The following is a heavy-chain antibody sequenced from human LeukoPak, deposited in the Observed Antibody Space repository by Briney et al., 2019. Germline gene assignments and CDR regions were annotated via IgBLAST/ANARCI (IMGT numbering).Heavy chain of an antibody. D-gene: IGHD2-15*01. CDR3: AKNSGGTCYSHLDC. CDR2: ISGSGGST. CDR1: GFTFSSYG. Sequence: GGSLRLSCAASGFTFSSYGMNWVRQAPGKGLEWVSGISGSGGSTYYEDSVKGRFTISRDNSKNTLYLQMNSLRAEDTAVYYCAKNSGGTCYSHLDCWGQGTLVTVSS. J-gene: IGHJ4*02. V-gene: IGHV3-23*01.